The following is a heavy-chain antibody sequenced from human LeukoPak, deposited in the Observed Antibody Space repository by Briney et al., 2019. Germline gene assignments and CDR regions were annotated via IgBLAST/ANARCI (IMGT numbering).Heavy chain of an antibody. CDR1: GYSISSGYH. Sequence: SETLSLTCAVSGYSISSGYHWDWIRQPPGKGLEWIGYIYYSGSTNYNPSLKSRVIMLVDTSQNQFSLKLSSVTAADTAVYYCARGEPQFVAVAGTHYMDVWGKGTTVTVSS. J-gene: IGHJ6*03. CDR3: ARGEPQFVAVAGTHYMDV. D-gene: IGHD6-19*01. V-gene: IGHV4-61*01. CDR2: IYYSGST.